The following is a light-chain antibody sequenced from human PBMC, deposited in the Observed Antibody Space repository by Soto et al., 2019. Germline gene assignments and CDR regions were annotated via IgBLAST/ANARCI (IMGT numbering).Light chain of an antibody. J-gene: IGLJ2*01. V-gene: IGLV1-44*01. CDR2: RDN. Sequence: QAVVTQPPSASGTPGQRVAISCSGGSSDIGSNPVNWYLHLPGAAPKLLIYRDNQWPSGVPDRFSGSKSGTSASLTISGLQSEDEADYFCSAWDDNIYGPVFGGGTKVTVL. CDR3: SAWDDNIYGPV. CDR1: SSDIGSNP.